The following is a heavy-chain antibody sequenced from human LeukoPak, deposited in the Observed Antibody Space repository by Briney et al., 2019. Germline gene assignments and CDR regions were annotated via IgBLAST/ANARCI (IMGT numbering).Heavy chain of an antibody. CDR3: ARAGRVVMFFHY. Sequence: GESLRLSCAAPGFTFSSYSMNWVRQAPGKGLEWVSSISSSSSYIYYADSVKGRFTISRDNAKNSLYLQMNSLRAEDTAVYYCARAGRVVMFFHYWAQGTLVTVSS. J-gene: IGHJ4*02. CDR2: ISSSSSYI. V-gene: IGHV3-21*01. D-gene: IGHD3-3*01. CDR1: GFTFSSYS.